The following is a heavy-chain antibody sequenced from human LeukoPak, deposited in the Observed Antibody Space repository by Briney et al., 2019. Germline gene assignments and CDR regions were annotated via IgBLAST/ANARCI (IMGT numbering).Heavy chain of an antibody. Sequence: SSGDYYWSWIRQPPGKGLEWVSGISWNSDRIGYADSVKGRFTISRDNAKNSLYLQMNSLRAEDTALYYCVKGSSFVSASSWFQNWFDPWGQGTLVTVSS. V-gene: IGHV3-9*01. CDR1: SSGDYY. J-gene: IGHJ5*02. D-gene: IGHD6-13*01. CDR2: ISWNSDRI. CDR3: VKGSSFVSASSWFQNWFDP.